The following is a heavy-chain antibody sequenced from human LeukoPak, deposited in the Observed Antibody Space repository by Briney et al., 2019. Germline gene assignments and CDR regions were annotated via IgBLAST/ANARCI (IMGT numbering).Heavy chain of an antibody. D-gene: IGHD3-10*01. CDR3: ATLAVGYYGSSDIDY. CDR1: GFTVSSNY. V-gene: IGHV3-66*01. J-gene: IGHJ4*02. Sequence: GGSLRLSCAASGFTVSSNYMSWVRQAPGKGLEWVSVIYSGGSTYYADSVKGRFTISRDNSKNTLYLQMNSLRAEDTAVYYCATLAVGYYGSSDIDYWGQGTLVTVSS. CDR2: IYSGGST.